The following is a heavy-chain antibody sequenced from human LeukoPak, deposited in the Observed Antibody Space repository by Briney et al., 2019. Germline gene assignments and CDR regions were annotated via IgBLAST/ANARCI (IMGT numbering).Heavy chain of an antibody. V-gene: IGHV1-2*02. CDR2: INPNSGGT. J-gene: IGHJ6*03. D-gene: IGHD3-3*01. Sequence: ASVKVSCKASGYTFTSYYMHWVRQAPGQGLEWMGWINPNSGGTNYAQKFQGRVTMTRDTSISTAYMELSRLRSDDTAVYYCARDHGVWSGYYTGISGYYYYMDVWGKGTTVTVSS. CDR3: ARDHGVWSGYYTGISGYYYYMDV. CDR1: GYTFTSYY.